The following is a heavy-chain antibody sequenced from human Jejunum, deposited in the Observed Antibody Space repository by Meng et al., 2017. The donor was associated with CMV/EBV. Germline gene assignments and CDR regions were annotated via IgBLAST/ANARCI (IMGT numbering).Heavy chain of an antibody. D-gene: IGHD6-19*01. CDR3: AREQTVSGSRGPDY. V-gene: IGHV1-2*02. J-gene: IGHJ4*02. CDR1: YTFIDYY. Sequence: YTFIDYYIHWVRQAPGQGLEWMGWIDSNSGETNSAQKFSGRVTLTRDTSITTAYMEVISLRSDDTAVYYCAREQTVSGSRGPDYWGQGTLVTVSS. CDR2: IDSNSGET.